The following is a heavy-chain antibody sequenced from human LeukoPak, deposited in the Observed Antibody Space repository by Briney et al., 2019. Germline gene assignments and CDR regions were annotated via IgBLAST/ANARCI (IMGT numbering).Heavy chain of an antibody. CDR1: GGSFSGYY. J-gene: IGHJ4*02. CDR3: ARAQDFSDSSGPNYLDF. D-gene: IGHD3-22*01. V-gene: IGHV4-34*01. CDR2: FSHRGGS. Sequence: SETLSLTCAVYGGSFSGYYWSWIRQSPGKGLEWIGSFSHRGGSYHNPSLKSRVTISVDTSKNQFSLKLLSVTAADTAVYYCARAQDFSDSSGPNYLDFWGQGILVTVSS.